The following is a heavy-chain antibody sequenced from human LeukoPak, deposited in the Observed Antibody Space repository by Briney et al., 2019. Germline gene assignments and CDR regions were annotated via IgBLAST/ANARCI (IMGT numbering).Heavy chain of an antibody. CDR3: AKDANYYDSSGYLIPFDY. CDR2: ISGNGHQT. Sequence: GGSLRLSCSASGFAFSRFAMTWVRHLPGEGLDWVSSISGNGHQTYYGDSVKGRFSVSRDNSKNILYLRMDSLRADDSALYYCAKDANYYDSSGYLIPFDYWGQGTLVTVSS. J-gene: IGHJ4*02. D-gene: IGHD3-22*01. V-gene: IGHV3-23*01. CDR1: GFAFSRFA.